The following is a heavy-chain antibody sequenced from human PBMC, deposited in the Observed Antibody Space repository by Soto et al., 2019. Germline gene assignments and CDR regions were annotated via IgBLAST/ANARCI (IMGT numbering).Heavy chain of an antibody. CDR2: IYSGGST. V-gene: IGHV3-53*01. J-gene: IGHJ4*02. Sequence: PGGSLRLSCAASGFTVSSNYMSWVRQAPGKGLEWVSVIYSGGSTYYADSVKGRFTISRDNSKNTLYLQMNSLRAEDTAVYYCARLNYYDSSGYSHSDYWGQGTLVTVSS. CDR3: ARLNYYDSSGYSHSDY. D-gene: IGHD3-22*01. CDR1: GFTVSSNY.